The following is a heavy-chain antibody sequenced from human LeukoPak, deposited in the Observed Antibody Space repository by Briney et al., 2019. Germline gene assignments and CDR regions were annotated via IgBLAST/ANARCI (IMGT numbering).Heavy chain of an antibody. Sequence: ASVKVSCKASGYTFTSYYMHWVRQAPGQGLEWMGIINPSGGSTSYAQKFQGRVTMTRDTSTSTVYTELSSLRSEDTAVYYCARDREMATIRSRGYYYYYMGVWGKGTTVTVSS. J-gene: IGHJ6*03. CDR2: INPSGGST. D-gene: IGHD5-24*01. V-gene: IGHV1-46*01. CDR1: GYTFTSYY. CDR3: ARDREMATIRSRGYYYYYMGV.